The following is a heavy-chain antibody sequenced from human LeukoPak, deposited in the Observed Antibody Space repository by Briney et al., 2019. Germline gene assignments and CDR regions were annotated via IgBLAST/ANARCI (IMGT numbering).Heavy chain of an antibody. D-gene: IGHD3-22*01. CDR3: ARDLGQYYDTSDNWFDP. CDR2: ITSSSTYI. Sequence: GGSLRLSCAASGFTFRTYTMNWVRQPPGKGLEWVSSITSSSTYIYYADSVKGRFTISRDSAKNSFYLQMHSLRAEDTAVYYCARDLGQYYDTSDNWFDPWGQGTLVTVSS. V-gene: IGHV3-21*01. J-gene: IGHJ5*02. CDR1: GFTFRTYT.